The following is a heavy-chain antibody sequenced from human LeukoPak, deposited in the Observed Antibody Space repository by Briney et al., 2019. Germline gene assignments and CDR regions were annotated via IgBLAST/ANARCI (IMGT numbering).Heavy chain of an antibody. CDR1: GYTFTTYW. CDR2: IYPGDFDT. CDR3: ARSEGHCSDGACYAQKVIDH. Sequence: GESLKISCKGSGYTFTTYWIGWVRQMPGKGLEWMGIIYPGDFDTRYSPSFQGQAIISVDKSINTAYLQWRSLKASDTAMYYCARSEGHCSDGACYAQKVIDHWGQGTLVTVSS. D-gene: IGHD2-15*01. J-gene: IGHJ4*02. V-gene: IGHV5-51*01.